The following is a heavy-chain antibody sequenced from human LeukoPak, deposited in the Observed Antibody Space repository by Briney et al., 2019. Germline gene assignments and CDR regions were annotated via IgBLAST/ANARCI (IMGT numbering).Heavy chain of an antibody. J-gene: IGHJ4*02. CDR2: INTYGST. D-gene: IGHD5-18*01. CDR1: GGSFSSYY. Sequence: SETLSLTCTVSGGSFSSYYWTWIRQPAGKGLEWIGRINTYGSTNYNPSLKSPVTMSVDTSKNEFSLKLSSVTAADTAVYYCARQVAMVTMGFDYWGQGTLVTVSS. CDR3: ARQVAMVTMGFDY. V-gene: IGHV4-4*07.